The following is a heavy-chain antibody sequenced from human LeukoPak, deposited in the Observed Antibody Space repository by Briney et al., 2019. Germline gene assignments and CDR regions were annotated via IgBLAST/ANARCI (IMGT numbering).Heavy chain of an antibody. CDR3: ARAFSGSYDY. CDR1: GYTFRSYA. V-gene: IGHV3-7*04. D-gene: IGHD1-26*01. Sequence: GGSLRLSRAPPGYTFRSYAMSWVRPAPQKGLERVASIKQDESEKQYVDSVKGRCTISRDNAKNSVYLQMNSLRAEDTAVYHCARAFSGSYDYWGQGTLVTVSS. CDR2: IKQDESEK. J-gene: IGHJ4*02.